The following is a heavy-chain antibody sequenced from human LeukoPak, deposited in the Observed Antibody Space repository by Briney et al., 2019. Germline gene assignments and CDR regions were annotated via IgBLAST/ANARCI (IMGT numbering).Heavy chain of an antibody. Sequence: GAPVKVSCKASRYTFTRYYMHSVRQAPGHRGEWMGWINPNSGGTNYAQKFQGRVTMTRDTSISTAYMELSRLRSDDTAVYYCARGGSSGYDYWGQGTLGTVSS. CDR2: INPNSGGT. J-gene: IGHJ4*02. CDR3: ARGGSSGYDY. CDR1: RYTFTRYY. D-gene: IGHD3-22*01. V-gene: IGHV1-2*02.